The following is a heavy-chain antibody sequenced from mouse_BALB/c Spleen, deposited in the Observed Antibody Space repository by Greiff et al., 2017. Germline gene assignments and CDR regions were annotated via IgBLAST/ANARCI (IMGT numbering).Heavy chain of an antibody. CDR3: ARELSYGNYGY. D-gene: IGHD2-1*01. V-gene: IGHV3-2*02. Sequence: EVQLQQSGPGLVKPSQSLSLTCTVTGYSITSDYAWNWIRQFPGNKLEWMGYISYSGSTSYNPSLKSRISITRDTSKNQFFLQLNSVTTEDTATYYCARELSYGNYGYWGQGTTLTVSS. J-gene: IGHJ2*01. CDR1: GYSITSDYA. CDR2: ISYSGST.